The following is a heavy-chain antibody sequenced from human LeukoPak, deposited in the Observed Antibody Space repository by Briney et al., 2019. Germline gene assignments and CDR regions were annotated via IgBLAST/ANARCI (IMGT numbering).Heavy chain of an antibody. Sequence: GGSLRPSCAASGFTVSSNYMSWVRQAPGKGLEWVLVIYSGGSTYYADSVKGRFTISRHNSKNTLYLQMNSLRAEDTAVYYRATLPGYCSSTSCPPGHYYYGMDVWGQGTTVTVSS. CDR2: IYSGGST. D-gene: IGHD2-2*01. CDR3: ATLPGYCSSTSCPPGHYYYGMDV. V-gene: IGHV3-53*04. CDR1: GFTVSSNY. J-gene: IGHJ6*02.